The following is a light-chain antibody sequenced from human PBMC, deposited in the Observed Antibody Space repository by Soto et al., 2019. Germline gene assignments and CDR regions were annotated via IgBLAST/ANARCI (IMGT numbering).Light chain of an antibody. CDR2: DAS. V-gene: IGKV3-11*01. J-gene: IGKJ4*01. Sequence: EIVLTQSPASLSLSAGERVTLSCGASQSVSSYLAWYQQKPGQAPRLLIYDASNRATGIPARFSGSGSGTDFTLTISSLEPEDFATYYCQQYNSYSLTFGGGTKVDIK. CDR3: QQYNSYSLT. CDR1: QSVSSY.